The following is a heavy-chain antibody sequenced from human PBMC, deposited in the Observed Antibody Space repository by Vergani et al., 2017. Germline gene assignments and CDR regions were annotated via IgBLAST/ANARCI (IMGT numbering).Heavy chain of an antibody. J-gene: IGHJ4*02. Sequence: QVQLQESGPGLVKPPGTLSLTCAVSGDSISSNTCWTLVRQPPGKGLEWIGEICHTEDTKYSPSLKSRVTVSVDESRNLFSLRLNSVTAADTAVYYCATIGYRRWGYYFDYWGQGILVTVSS. V-gene: IGHV4-4*03. CDR3: ATIGYRRWGYYFDY. D-gene: IGHD2-2*02. CDR2: ICHTEDT. CDR1: GDSISSNTC.